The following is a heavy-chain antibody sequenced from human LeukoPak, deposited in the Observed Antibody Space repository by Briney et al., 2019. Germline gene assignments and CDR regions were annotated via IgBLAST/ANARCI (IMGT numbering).Heavy chain of an antibody. CDR2: ISAYNGNT. CDR3: ARDGGDDAFDI. Sequence: ASVKVSCKASGYTFSSYGVTWVRQAPGQGLEWMGWISAYNGNTNYAQKLQGRATMTTDTSRTTAYMELRSLRSDDTAVYYCARDGGDDAFDIWGQGTMVTVSS. D-gene: IGHD3-16*01. V-gene: IGHV1-18*01. CDR1: GYTFSSYG. J-gene: IGHJ3*02.